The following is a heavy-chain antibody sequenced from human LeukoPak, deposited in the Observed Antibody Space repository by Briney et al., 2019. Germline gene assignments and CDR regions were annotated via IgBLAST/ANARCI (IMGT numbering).Heavy chain of an antibody. CDR1: GGTFSSYA. CDR3: ARFPEMATIRDWFDL. J-gene: IGHJ5*02. CDR2: IIPIFGTA. Sequence: ASVKLSCKASGGTFSSYAISWVRQAPGQGLEWMGGIIPIFGTANYAQKFQGRVTITADESTSTAYMELSSLRSEDTAVYYCARFPEMATIRDWFDLWGQGTLVTVSS. D-gene: IGHD5-24*01. V-gene: IGHV1-69*01.